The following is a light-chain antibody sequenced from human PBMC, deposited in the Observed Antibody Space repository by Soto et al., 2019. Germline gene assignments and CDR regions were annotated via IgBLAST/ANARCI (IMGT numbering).Light chain of an antibody. J-gene: IGKJ5*01. CDR1: QSVSSY. CDR2: DSF. Sequence: EIVLTQSPATLSLSPWERATLSCRASQSVSSYLAWYQQKPGQAPRLLIYDSFNRATGIPARFSGSGSGTDFTLTISSLEPEAFAVYYCQQRSTWPVTFGQGTRLEIK. V-gene: IGKV3-11*01. CDR3: QQRSTWPVT.